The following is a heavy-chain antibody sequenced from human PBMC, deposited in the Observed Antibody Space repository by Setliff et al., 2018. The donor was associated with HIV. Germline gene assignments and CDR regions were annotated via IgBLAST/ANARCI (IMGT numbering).Heavy chain of an antibody. CDR3: ARGGTYSSGFNWFDP. CDR1: GFTFSSYE. V-gene: IGHV3-48*01. J-gene: IGHJ5*02. CDR2: ISGSSSTI. Sequence: PGGSLRLSCAASGFTFSSYEMNWVRQAPGKGLEWVSYISGSSSTIYYADSVKGRFTISRDNAKNSLYLQMNSLRAEDTAVYYCARGGTYSSGFNWFDPWGQGTLVTVSS. D-gene: IGHD6-19*01.